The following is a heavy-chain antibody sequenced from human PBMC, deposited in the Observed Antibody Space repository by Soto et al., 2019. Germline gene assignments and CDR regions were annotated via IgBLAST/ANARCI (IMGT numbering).Heavy chain of an antibody. Sequence: QVRLLQSRAEVKEPGASLKVSCKTFGYSFTRNYIHWVRQAPGQGLEWMGIIKPSDGSTTAAQKFQGRVTMTSDTSTNTVYLDVSGLRSEDTAVYYCARDLREDYGLYYFFYGLDVWGQGTTVAVSS. J-gene: IGHJ6*02. CDR2: IKPSDGST. D-gene: IGHD3-10*01. V-gene: IGHV1-46*01. CDR3: ARDLREDYGLYYFFYGLDV. CDR1: GYSFTRNY.